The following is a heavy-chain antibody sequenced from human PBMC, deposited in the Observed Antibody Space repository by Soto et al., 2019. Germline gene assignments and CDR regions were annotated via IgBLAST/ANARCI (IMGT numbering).Heavy chain of an antibody. Sequence: GGSLRLSCAGSGFTLRSYAMSWVRQAPGQGLVWVSAIHSDGGSTFYADSVKGRFTISRDNAKNTLYLQMNSLRAEDTAVYYCARGDRGAFDLWGQGTMVTVSS. V-gene: IGHV3-74*01. CDR2: IHSDGGST. CDR3: ARGDRGAFDL. CDR1: GFTLRSYA. J-gene: IGHJ3*01. D-gene: IGHD2-21*02.